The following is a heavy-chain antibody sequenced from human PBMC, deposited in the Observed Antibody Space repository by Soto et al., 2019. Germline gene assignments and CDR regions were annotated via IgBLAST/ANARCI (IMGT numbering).Heavy chain of an antibody. V-gene: IGHV4-31*03. J-gene: IGHJ4*02. D-gene: IGHD2-8*01. CDR3: ARAMANYFDY. CDR2: IRDSGST. CDR1: GGSVSSDDYS. Sequence: QVQLQESGPGLVKPSQTLSVTCTVSGGSVSSDDYSWSWIRQHPGKGLEWIGYIRDSGSTYYNPSLAGRVTISVDTSKNQFSLRLRSVTAAETAVYYCARAMANYFDYWGQGTLVTASS.